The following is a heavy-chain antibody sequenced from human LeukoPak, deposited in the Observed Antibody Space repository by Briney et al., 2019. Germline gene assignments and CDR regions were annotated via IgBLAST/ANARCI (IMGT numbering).Heavy chain of an antibody. Sequence: PGRSLRPSCAASGFTFSSYGMHWVRQAPGKGLEWVAVISYDGSNKYYADSVKGRFTISRDNSKNTLYLQMNSLRAEDTAVYYCAKDRAGVVVPAAWDLDYWGQGTLVTVSS. CDR3: AKDRAGVVVPAAWDLDY. CDR2: ISYDGSNK. V-gene: IGHV3-30*18. CDR1: GFTFSSYG. J-gene: IGHJ4*02. D-gene: IGHD2-2*01.